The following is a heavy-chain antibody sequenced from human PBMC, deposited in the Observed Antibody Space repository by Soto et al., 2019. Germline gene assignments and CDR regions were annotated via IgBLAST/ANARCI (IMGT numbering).Heavy chain of an antibody. CDR2: ISAYNGNT. V-gene: IGHV1-18*01. CDR1: GYTFTSYG. D-gene: IGHD2-2*01. CDR3: ARVPYCSSTSCYCFDY. J-gene: IGHJ4*02. Sequence: QVQLVQSGAEVKKPGASVKVSCKASGYTFTSYGISWVRQAPGQGLEWMGWISAYNGNTNYAQNLQGRVTMTTHTSTRTAYMELSSLRSDDTAVYYCARVPYCSSTSCYCFDYWGQGTLVTVSS.